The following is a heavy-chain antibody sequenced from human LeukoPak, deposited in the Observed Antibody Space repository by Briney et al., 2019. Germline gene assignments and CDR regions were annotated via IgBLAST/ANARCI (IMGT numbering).Heavy chain of an antibody. CDR2: ISAYNGNT. D-gene: IGHD2-2*02. Sequence: ASVKVSCKASGYTFTSYGISWVRQAPGQGLEWMGWISAYNGNTNYAQKLQGRVTMTTDTSTSTAYMELRSLRSDDTAVYYCARSGYCSSTSCYMRGYYYYGMDVWGQGTTVTVSS. J-gene: IGHJ6*02. V-gene: IGHV1-18*01. CDR1: GYTFTSYG. CDR3: ARSGYCSSTSCYMRGYYYYGMDV.